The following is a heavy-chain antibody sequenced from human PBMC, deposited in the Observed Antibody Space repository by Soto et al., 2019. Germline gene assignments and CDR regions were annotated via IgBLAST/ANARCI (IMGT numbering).Heavy chain of an antibody. V-gene: IGHV4-61*01. CDR2: IYYSGST. CDR3: ARDELRYSYGYGMDV. D-gene: IGHD5-18*01. Sequence: SETLCLTCTVSGGSVSSGSYCWSWIRQPPGKGLEWIGYIYYSGSTNYNPSLKSRVTISVDTSKNQFSLKLSSVTAADTAVYYCARDELRYSYGYGMDVWGQGTTVTVSS. J-gene: IGHJ6*02. CDR1: GGSVSSGSYC.